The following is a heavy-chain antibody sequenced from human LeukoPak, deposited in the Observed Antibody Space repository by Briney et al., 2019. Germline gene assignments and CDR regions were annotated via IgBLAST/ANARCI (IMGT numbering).Heavy chain of an antibody. J-gene: IGHJ4*02. CDR2: ISSSSSSYI. Sequence: GGSLRLSCAASGFTFSSYSMNWVRQAPGKGLEWVSSISSSSSSYIYYADSVKGRFTISRDNAKTSLYLQMNTLRAEDTAVYYCAREWNFGATIDWGQGTLVTVSS. CDR3: AREWNFGATID. CDR1: GFTFSSYS. D-gene: IGHD5-12*01. V-gene: IGHV3-21*01.